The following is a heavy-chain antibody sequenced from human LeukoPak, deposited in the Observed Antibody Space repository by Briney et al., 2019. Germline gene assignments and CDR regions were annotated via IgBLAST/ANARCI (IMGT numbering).Heavy chain of an antibody. D-gene: IGHD6-6*01. V-gene: IGHV3-30-3*01. Sequence: PGGSLRLSCAASGFTVSRYAMHWVRQAPGKGLEWVAVISYDGNNKYYADSVKGRFTISRDNSKHTLYLQMNSLRAEDTAVYYCARDLDSSSYFDYWGQGTLVTVSS. CDR3: ARDLDSSSYFDY. J-gene: IGHJ4*02. CDR2: ISYDGNNK. CDR1: GFTVSRYA.